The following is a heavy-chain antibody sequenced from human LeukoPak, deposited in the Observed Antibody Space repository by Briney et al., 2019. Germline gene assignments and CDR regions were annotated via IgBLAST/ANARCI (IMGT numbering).Heavy chain of an antibody. CDR2: IYYSGSA. V-gene: IGHV4-59*01. J-gene: IGHJ4*02. CDR3: ARGPDDFDY. CDR1: GGSMYNYS. D-gene: IGHD5-24*01. Sequence: PSETLSLTCTVSGGSMYNYSWSWIRQPPGKGLEWIGYIYYSGSARYNPSLKSRVIISIDTSKNQFSLRLSSVTAADTAVYYCARGPDDFDYWGRGSLVTVSS.